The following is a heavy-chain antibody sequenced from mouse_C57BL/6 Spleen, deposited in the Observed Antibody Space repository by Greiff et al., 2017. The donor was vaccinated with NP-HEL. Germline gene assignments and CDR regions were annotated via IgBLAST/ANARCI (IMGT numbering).Heavy chain of an antibody. J-gene: IGHJ1*03. CDR2: IDPETGGT. CDR1: GYTFTDYE. V-gene: IGHV1-15*01. Sequence: VQLQQSGAELVRPGASVTLSCKASGYTFTDYEMHWVKQTPVHGLEWIGAIDPETGGTAYNQKFKGKAILTADKSSSTAYMELRSLTSEDSAVYYCTRSSNYGYFDVWGTGTTVTVSS. D-gene: IGHD2-5*01. CDR3: TRSSNYGYFDV.